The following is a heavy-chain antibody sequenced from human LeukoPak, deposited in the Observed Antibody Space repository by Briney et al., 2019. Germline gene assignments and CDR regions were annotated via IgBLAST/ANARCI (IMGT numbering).Heavy chain of an antibody. D-gene: IGHD5-12*01. J-gene: IGHJ6*03. V-gene: IGHV4-39*01. CDR2: IYYSGST. CDR1: CGSITSSYY. Sequence: PSETLSLTCSVSCGSITSSYYWGWIRQSPGKGLERIGSIYYSGSTYYNPSLKSRVTISLDTSKNQFSLNLTSVTAADTAVYYCARPPPWHYSYYYMDVWGTGTTVTVSS. CDR3: ARPPPWHYSYYYMDV.